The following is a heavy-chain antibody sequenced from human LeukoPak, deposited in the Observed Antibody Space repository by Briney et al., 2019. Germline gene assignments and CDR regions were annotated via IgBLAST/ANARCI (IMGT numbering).Heavy chain of an antibody. D-gene: IGHD6-19*01. CDR1: GGSISSGGYY. J-gene: IGHJ3*02. CDR3: ASPSGGWPNDAFDI. V-gene: IGHV4-31*03. Sequence: ASQTLSLTCTVSGGSISSGGYYWSWIRQHPGKGLEWIGYIYYSGSTYYNPSLKSRVTISVDTSKNQFSLKLSSVTAADTAVYYCASPSGGWPNDAFDIWGQGTMVTVSS. CDR2: IYYSGST.